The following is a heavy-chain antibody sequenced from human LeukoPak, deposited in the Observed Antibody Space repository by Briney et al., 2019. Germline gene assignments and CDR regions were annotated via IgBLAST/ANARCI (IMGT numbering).Heavy chain of an antibody. J-gene: IGHJ3*02. Sequence: GGSLRLSCAASGFTVSSNYMSWVRQAPGKGLERVANIKQDGSEKYYVDSVKGRFTISRDNAKNSLYLQMNSLRAEDTAVYFCARGGFDIWGQGTMVTVSS. V-gene: IGHV3-7*01. CDR2: IKQDGSEK. CDR1: GFTVSSNY. D-gene: IGHD3-10*01. CDR3: ARGGFDI.